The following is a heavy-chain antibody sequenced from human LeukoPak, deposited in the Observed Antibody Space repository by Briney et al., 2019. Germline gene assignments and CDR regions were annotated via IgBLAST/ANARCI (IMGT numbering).Heavy chain of an antibody. CDR2: ITGSGAVS. J-gene: IGHJ5*02. CDR3: AKGTIPTTECWFDL. Sequence: GGSLRLSCTGSGVTFSGLAMTWFRQAPGKGLEWVAGITGSGAVSYHADSVKGRFTISRDNSKNTLFLDMKSLRAEDSAMYYCAKGTIPTTECWFDLWGQGTLVTVSS. D-gene: IGHD4-17*01. V-gene: IGHV3-23*01. CDR1: GVTFSGLA.